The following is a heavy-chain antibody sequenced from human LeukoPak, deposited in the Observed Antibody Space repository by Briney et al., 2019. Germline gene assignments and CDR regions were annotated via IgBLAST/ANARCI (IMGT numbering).Heavy chain of an antibody. V-gene: IGHV1-18*01. J-gene: IGHJ3*02. D-gene: IGHD5-12*01. CDR3: ARDRLGSGYDDAFDI. Sequence: ASVKVSCKASGYTITSYCISWVRQAPGQGLEGMGWISDYNGNTNYAQKLQGRVTITTDTSTSTAYMELRSLRSDDAAVYYCARDRLGSGYDDAFDIWGQGTMVTVSS. CDR1: GYTITSYC. CDR2: ISDYNGNT.